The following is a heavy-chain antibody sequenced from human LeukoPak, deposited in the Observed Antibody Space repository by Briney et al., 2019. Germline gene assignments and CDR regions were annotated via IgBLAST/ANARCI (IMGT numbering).Heavy chain of an antibody. Sequence: GGSLRVSCATSGFTFSSYGMHWVRQVPGKGLEWVTVISHDAKSTYHVDSVKGRFTISRDNSKNTLYLQMNSLRAEDTAVYYCAKDGGNYYDTAGNHLMRSYMDVWGNGTTVTASS. CDR1: GFTFSSYG. J-gene: IGHJ6*04. CDR3: AKDGGNYYDTAGNHLMRSYMDV. CDR2: ISHDAKST. D-gene: IGHD3-22*01. V-gene: IGHV3-30*18.